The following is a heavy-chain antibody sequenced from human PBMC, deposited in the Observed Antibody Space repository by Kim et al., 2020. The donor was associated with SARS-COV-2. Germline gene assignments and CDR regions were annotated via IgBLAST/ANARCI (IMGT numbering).Heavy chain of an antibody. V-gene: IGHV3-7*01. J-gene: IGHJ4*02. D-gene: IGHD2-15*01. CDR2: IKEDGTEK. CDR3: ARDRRYSLDY. CDR1: GFSFTTNW. Sequence: GGSLRLSCVVSGFSFTTNWMSWARQAPGKGPEWVAKIKEDGTEKYYGYSVEGRFTISRDNAKNSLYLQMNSLSAEDTAVYYCARDRRYSLDYWGQGTLVTVSS.